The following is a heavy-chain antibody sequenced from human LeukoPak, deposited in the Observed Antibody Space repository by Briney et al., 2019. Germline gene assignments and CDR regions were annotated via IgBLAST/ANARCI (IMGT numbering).Heavy chain of an antibody. J-gene: IGHJ4*02. D-gene: IGHD6-19*01. CDR2: IYYSGST. V-gene: IGHV4-59*01. CDR1: GGSISSYY. Sequence: SKTLSLTCTVSGGSISSYYWSWIRQPPGKGLEWIGYIYYSGSTNYNPSLKSRVTISVDTSKNQFSLKLSSVTAADTAVYYCARGPVAGLNTHWGQGTLVTVSS. CDR3: ARGPVAGLNTH.